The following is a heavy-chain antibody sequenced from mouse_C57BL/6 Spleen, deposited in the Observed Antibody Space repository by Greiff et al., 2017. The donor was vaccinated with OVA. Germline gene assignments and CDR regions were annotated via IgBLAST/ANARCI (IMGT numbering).Heavy chain of an antibody. Sequence: VQLQQSGAELVRPGASVKLSCTASGFNIKDDYMHWVKQRPEQGLEWIGWIDPENGDTEYASKFQGKATITADTSSNTAYLQLSSLTSEDTAVYYCTPYGSSYDYAMDDWGQGTSVTVSS. CDR2: IDPENGDT. V-gene: IGHV14-4*01. CDR3: TPYGSSYDYAMDD. CDR1: GFNIKDDY. D-gene: IGHD1-1*01. J-gene: IGHJ4*01.